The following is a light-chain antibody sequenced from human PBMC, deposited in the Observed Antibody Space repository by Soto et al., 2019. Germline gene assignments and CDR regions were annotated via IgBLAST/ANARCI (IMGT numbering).Light chain of an antibody. CDR3: QQYNSPWT. J-gene: IGKJ1*01. CDR1: QSISSW. CDR2: KAS. Sequence: DIQMTQSPSTLSASVGDRVTITCRASQSISSWLAWYQQKPGKAPKLLIYKASSLESGVPSRFSGSGSGTEFTLTISSLQPXDFAXYXCQQYNSPWTFGQGTKVEIK. V-gene: IGKV1-5*03.